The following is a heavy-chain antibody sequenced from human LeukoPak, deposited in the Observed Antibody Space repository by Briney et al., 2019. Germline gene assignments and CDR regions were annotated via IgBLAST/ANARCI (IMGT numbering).Heavy chain of an antibody. CDR1: RDSINTYA. CDR2: IYYSGGDM. Sequence: SETLSLTCTHPRDSINTYAWSSIRHPPGERPAWIGYIYYSGGDMNYNPCLKSRLTISVDTSKNQISLMLTSMPAADTAVYYCASQPAATAAFDIWAQGTMVTVSS. J-gene: IGHJ3*02. V-gene: IGHV4-59*12. CDR3: ASQPAATAAFDI. D-gene: IGHD5-18*01.